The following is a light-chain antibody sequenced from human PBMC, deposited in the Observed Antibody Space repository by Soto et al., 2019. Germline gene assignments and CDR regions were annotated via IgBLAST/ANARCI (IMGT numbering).Light chain of an antibody. V-gene: IGKV1-5*03. CDR1: QSISSW. J-gene: IGKJ4*01. Sequence: DIQMTQSPSTLSASVGDRVTITCRASQSISSWLAWYQQTPGKDPKLLIYKASSLASGVPSRFSGSGSGTEFTLTISSLQPDDFATYYCQQYNSYPLTYGGGTKVEIK. CDR3: QQYNSYPLT. CDR2: KAS.